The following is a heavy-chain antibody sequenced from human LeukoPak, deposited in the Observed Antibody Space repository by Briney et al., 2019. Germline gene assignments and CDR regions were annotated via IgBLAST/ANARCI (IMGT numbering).Heavy chain of an antibody. J-gene: IGHJ5*02. V-gene: IGHV4-4*07. Sequence: PSETLSLTCTVSGGSISSYYWSWIRQPAGNRLEWIGRIYTSGSTNYNPSLKSRVTMSVDTSKNQFSLKLSSVTAADTAVYYCARDRRLVFGVVIKNWFDPWGQGTLVTVSS. CDR3: ARDRRLVFGVVIKNWFDP. CDR2: IYTSGST. D-gene: IGHD3-3*01. CDR1: GGSISSYY.